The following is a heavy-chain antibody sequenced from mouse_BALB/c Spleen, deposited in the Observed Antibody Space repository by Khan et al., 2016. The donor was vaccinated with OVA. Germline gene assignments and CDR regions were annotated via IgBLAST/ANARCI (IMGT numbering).Heavy chain of an antibody. D-gene: IGHD1-2*01. CDR1: GYSITSGYG. CDR3: ARTARIKY. J-gene: IGHJ2*01. Sequence: EVQLQELGPGLVKPSQSLSLTCTVTGYSITSGYGWNWIRQFPGNKLEWMGYISYSGSTNYKPSLKSRISITRDTSKNQFLLQLNSVTTEDTATXYCARTARIKYWGQGTTLTVSS. CDR2: ISYSGST. V-gene: IGHV3-2*02.